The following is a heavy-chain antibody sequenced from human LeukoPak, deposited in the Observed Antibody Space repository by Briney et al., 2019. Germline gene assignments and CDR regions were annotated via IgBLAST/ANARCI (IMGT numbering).Heavy chain of an antibody. CDR3: ARGGGATRIDY. J-gene: IGHJ4*02. Sequence: PSETLSLTCSVSGDSIRSGTYYWSWIRQPAGKGLEWIGRIYTSGSTSYNPFLKSRVTISVDTSKNQFSLKLTSVTAADTAGYYCARGGGATRIDYWGQGTLVTVSS. D-gene: IGHD5-12*01. V-gene: IGHV4-61*02. CDR1: GDSIRSGTYY. CDR2: IYTSGST.